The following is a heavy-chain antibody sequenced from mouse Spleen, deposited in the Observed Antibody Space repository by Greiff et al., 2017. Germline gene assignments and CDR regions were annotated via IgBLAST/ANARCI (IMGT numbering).Heavy chain of an antibody. CDR3: ARRGINSWFAY. V-gene: IGHV5-9-3*01. Sequence: EVQLQESGGGLVKLGGSLKLSCAASGFTFSSYAMSWVRQTPEKRLEWVATISSGGGNTYYPDSVKGRFTISRDNAKNTLYLQMSSLKSEDTAMYYCARRGINSWFAYWGQGTLVTVSA. CDR2: ISSGGGNT. D-gene: IGHD1-3*01. J-gene: IGHJ3*01. CDR1: GFTFSSYA.